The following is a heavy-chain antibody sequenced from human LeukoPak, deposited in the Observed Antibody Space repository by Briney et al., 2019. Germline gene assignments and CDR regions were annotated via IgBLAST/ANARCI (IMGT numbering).Heavy chain of an antibody. CDR2: IYNTGRT. J-gene: IGHJ4*02. D-gene: IGHD6-13*01. Sequence: PSETLSLTCSVSGGSITNYYWSWIRQSPGKGLEWIGFIYNTGRTNYNPSLQSRVTMSIDTSKNQFSLKLSSVTAADTAVYYCARDRSISWFYYWGQGTLVTVSS. V-gene: IGHV4-59*01. CDR3: ARDRSISWFYY. CDR1: GGSITNYY.